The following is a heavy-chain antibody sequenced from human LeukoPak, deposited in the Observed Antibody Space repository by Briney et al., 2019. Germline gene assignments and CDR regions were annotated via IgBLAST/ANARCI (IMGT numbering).Heavy chain of an antibody. Sequence: PSETLSLTCAVSGYSISSGYYWGWIRQPPGKGLEWIGTIYHSGNTYYNPSLKSRVTISEDTSKNQFSLKLSSVTAADMAVYYCVAGCSGGSCYIEYSWFDPWGQGTLVTVSS. CDR1: GYSISSGYY. J-gene: IGHJ5*02. D-gene: IGHD2-15*01. V-gene: IGHV4-38-2*01. CDR3: VAGCSGGSCYIEYSWFDP. CDR2: IYHSGNT.